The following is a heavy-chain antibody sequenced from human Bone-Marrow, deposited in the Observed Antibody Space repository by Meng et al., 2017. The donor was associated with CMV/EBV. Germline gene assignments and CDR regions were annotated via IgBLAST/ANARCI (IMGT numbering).Heavy chain of an antibody. CDR1: FTFSSYA. CDR3: ARAPVVPAAMNYGMDV. Sequence: FTFSSYAMHWVRQAPGKGLEWVAVISYDGSNKYYADSVKGRFTISRDNSKNTLYLQMNSLRAEDTAVYYCARAPVVPAAMNYGMDVWGQGTTVTVSS. V-gene: IGHV3-30-3*01. D-gene: IGHD2-2*01. CDR2: ISYDGSNK. J-gene: IGHJ6*02.